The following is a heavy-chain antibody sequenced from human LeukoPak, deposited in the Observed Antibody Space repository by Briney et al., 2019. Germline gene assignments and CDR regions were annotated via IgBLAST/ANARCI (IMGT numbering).Heavy chain of an antibody. V-gene: IGHV4-34*01. CDR3: AKAYGGNSES. CDR2: INHSGST. D-gene: IGHD4-23*01. Sequence: SETLSLTCAVYAGSFSGYYWSWIRQPPGKGLEWIGEINHSGSTNYNPSHKSRVTISVDTSKNQFSLKLSSVTAADTAVYYRAKAYGGNSESWGQGTLVTVSS. CDR1: AGSFSGYY. J-gene: IGHJ4*02.